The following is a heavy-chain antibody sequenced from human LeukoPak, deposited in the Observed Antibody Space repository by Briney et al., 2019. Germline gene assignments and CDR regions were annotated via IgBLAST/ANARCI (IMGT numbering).Heavy chain of an antibody. Sequence: GSSVKVSCKASGYTFTSYYMHWVRQAPGQGLEWMGIINPSGGSTSYAQKFQGRVTITRDTSTSTVYMELSNLRSEDTAVYYCAREGRWHIVVVTAPSDAFDIWGQGTMVTVSS. J-gene: IGHJ3*02. CDR3: AREGRWHIVVVTAPSDAFDI. CDR2: INPSGGST. V-gene: IGHV1-46*01. D-gene: IGHD2-21*02. CDR1: GYTFTSYY.